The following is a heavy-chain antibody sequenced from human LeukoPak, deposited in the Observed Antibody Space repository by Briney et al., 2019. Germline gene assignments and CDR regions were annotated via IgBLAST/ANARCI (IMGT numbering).Heavy chain of an antibody. Sequence: GGSLRLSCASSGFTFRNYEMNWVRQAPGKGLEWVSYISSSGTNIKYADSVRGRFTIYRDNAKNSLYLQMNSLRAEDTAVYYCARNLADVWGQGTTVTVSS. J-gene: IGHJ6*02. CDR2: ISSSGTNI. V-gene: IGHV3-48*03. CDR1: GFTFRNYE. CDR3: ARNLADV.